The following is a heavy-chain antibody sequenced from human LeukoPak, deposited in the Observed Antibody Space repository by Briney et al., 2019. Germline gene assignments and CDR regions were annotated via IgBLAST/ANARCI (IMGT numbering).Heavy chain of an antibody. J-gene: IGHJ4*02. CDR2: ISAYNGNT. D-gene: IGHD3-16*01. CDR1: GYTFTSYG. CDR3: ARDQGITFGGVTRLFDY. V-gene: IGHV1-18*01. Sequence: ASVKVSCKASGYTFTSYGISWVRQAPGQGLEWMGWISAYNGNTNYAQKLQGRVTMTTDTSTSTAYMEPRSLRSDDTAVYYCARDQGITFGGVTRLFDYWGQGTLVTVSS.